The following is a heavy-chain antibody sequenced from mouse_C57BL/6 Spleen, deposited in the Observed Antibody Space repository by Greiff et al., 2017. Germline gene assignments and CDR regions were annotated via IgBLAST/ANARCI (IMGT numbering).Heavy chain of an antibody. J-gene: IGHJ4*01. CDR2: IYPSDSET. V-gene: IGHV1-61*01. D-gene: IGHD1-1*01. Sequence: QVQLQQPGAELVRPGSSVKLSCKASGYTFTSYWMAWVKQRPGQGLEWIGNIYPSDSETHYNQKFKDKATLTVDKSSSTAYMQLSSLTSEDSAVYYCARSGVAPYYAMDYWGQGTSVTGSS. CDR3: ARSGVAPYYAMDY. CDR1: GYTFTSYW.